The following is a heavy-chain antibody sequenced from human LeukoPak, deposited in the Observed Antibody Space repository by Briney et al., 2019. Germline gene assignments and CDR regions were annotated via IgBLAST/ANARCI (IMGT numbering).Heavy chain of an antibody. D-gene: IGHD2-2*01. CDR1: GYSISSGYY. CDR3: SGPGGYQPNSLDAFDI. V-gene: IGHV4-38-2*02. J-gene: IGHJ3*02. CDR2: IYHSGST. Sequence: SETLSLTCTVSGYSISSGYYWGWIRQPPGKGLEWIGSIYHSGSTYYNPSLESRVTISVDTSKNQFSLKLSSVTAADTAVYYCSGPGGYQPNSLDAFDIWGQGTMVTVSS.